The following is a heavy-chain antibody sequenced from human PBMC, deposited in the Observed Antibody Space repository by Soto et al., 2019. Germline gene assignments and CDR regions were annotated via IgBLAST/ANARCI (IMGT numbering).Heavy chain of an antibody. CDR2: IIPLFGTA. CDR3: ARQFDYDTSGYYYAY. J-gene: IGHJ4*02. CDR1: GGTFSKYG. D-gene: IGHD3-22*01. Sequence: QVQLVQSGAEVKKPGSSVKVSCKASGGTFSKYGIDWVRQAPGEGLERMGVIIPLFGTANYAQKFQGRVTITADEATSTAYMELSSLRSEDTALYYCARQFDYDTSGYYYAYWGQGTLVTVSS. V-gene: IGHV1-69*01.